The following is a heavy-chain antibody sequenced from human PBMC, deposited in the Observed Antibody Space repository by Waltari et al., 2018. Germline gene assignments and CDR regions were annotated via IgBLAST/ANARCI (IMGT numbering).Heavy chain of an antibody. CDR3: AKVPGGGFRDLKGADY. V-gene: IGHV3-23*01. D-gene: IGHD3-10*01. Sequence: EVQLLESGGGLVQPGGSLRLSCAASGFTFSSYAMSCVRQAPGKGREWVSAISGSGGSTSNADSVKGRCTISRENSENTLYRQMNSLRAENTAVYYGAKVPGGGFRDLKGADYWGQGTLVTVSS. J-gene: IGHJ4*02. CDR2: ISGSGGST. CDR1: GFTFSSYA.